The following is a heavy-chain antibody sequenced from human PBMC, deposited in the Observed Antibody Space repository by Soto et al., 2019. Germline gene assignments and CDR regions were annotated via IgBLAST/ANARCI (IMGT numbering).Heavy chain of an antibody. CDR3: TRDGCSGGSCYSSDWFDP. CDR1: GLNFVDYG. D-gene: IGHD2-15*01. CDR2: IRSKAYGGTT. J-gene: IGHJ5*02. Sequence: RLSSTAAGLNFVDYGRSWFRQKPGKGLEWVGFIRSKAYGGTTEYAASVKGRFTISRDDSKSIAYLQMNSLKTEDTAVYYCTRDGCSGGSCYSSDWFDPWGQGTLVTVSS. V-gene: IGHV3-49*03.